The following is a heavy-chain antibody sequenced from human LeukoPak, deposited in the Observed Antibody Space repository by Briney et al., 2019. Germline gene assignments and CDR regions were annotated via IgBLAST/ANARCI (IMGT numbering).Heavy chain of an antibody. Sequence: SETLSLTCAVYGGSFSGYYWSWIRQPPGKGLEWIGEINHSGSTNYNPSLKSRVTISVDTSKIQFSLKLSSVTAADTAVYYCGRYYDFWSGYPRAFEIWGQGTMVTVSS. D-gene: IGHD3-3*01. CDR1: GGSFSGYY. V-gene: IGHV4-34*01. J-gene: IGHJ3*02. CDR2: INHSGST. CDR3: GRYYDFWSGYPRAFEI.